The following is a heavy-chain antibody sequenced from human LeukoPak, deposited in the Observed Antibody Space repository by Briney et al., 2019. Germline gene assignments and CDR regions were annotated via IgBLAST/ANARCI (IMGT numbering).Heavy chain of an antibody. CDR2: IFPSGGEI. J-gene: IGHJ6*03. Sequence: GGSLRLSCAASGFTFSTFAMIWVRQPPGKGLEWVSSIFPSGGEIHYADSVKGRFTFSRDNSKNTLSLQMNSLRAEDTAVYYCASMYSSSSWDYYYMDVWGKGTTVTVSS. CDR1: GFTFSTFA. V-gene: IGHV3-23*01. CDR3: ASMYSSSSWDYYYMDV. D-gene: IGHD6-6*01.